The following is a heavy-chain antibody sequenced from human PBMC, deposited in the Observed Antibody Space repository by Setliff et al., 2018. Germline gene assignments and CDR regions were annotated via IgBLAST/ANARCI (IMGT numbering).Heavy chain of an antibody. D-gene: IGHD3-16*01. Sequence: SETLSLTCKVSGDSMNSGVYYWAWIRQPPGKGLEWIGRIYSGGTTYYNSSLKSRVTISVDTSKSQFSLRLNSVTAADTAVYYCARAAARAEYSDTSAYLPFDFWGLGTLVTVSS. J-gene: IGHJ4*02. CDR1: GDSMNSGVYY. V-gene: IGHV4-39*01. CDR2: IYSGGTT. CDR3: ARAAARAEYSDTSAYLPFDF.